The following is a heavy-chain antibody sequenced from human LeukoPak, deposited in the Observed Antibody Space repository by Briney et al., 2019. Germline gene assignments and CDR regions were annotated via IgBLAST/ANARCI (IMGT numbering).Heavy chain of an antibody. CDR2: IYYSGST. D-gene: IGHD3-22*01. Sequence: SETLSLTCTVPGGSISSYYWSWIRQPPGKGLEWVGYIYYSGSTNYNPSLKSRVTISVDTSKNQFSLKLSSVTAADAAVYYCARGKYYDSSGYYFDYWGQGTLVTVSS. CDR3: ARGKYYDSSGYYFDY. CDR1: GGSISSYY. V-gene: IGHV4-59*01. J-gene: IGHJ4*02.